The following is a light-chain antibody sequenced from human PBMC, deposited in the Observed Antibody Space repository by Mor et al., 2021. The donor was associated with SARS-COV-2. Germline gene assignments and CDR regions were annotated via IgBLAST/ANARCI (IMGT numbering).Light chain of an antibody. CDR2: EVK. Sequence: LMIFEVKRRPSGVSSRYSGSKSGSSASLTISGLQAEDEADYYCCSFTTSSTFVFGTGTQVTVL. J-gene: IGLJ1*01. V-gene: IGLV2-23*02. CDR3: CSFTTSSTFV.